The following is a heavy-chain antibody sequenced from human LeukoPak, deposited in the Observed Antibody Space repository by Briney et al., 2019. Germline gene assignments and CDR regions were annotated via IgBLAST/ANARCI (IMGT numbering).Heavy chain of an antibody. V-gene: IGHV1-69*04. CDR2: IIPILGIA. D-gene: IGHD3-9*01. J-gene: IGHJ4*02. CDR1: GGTFSSYA. CDR3: ARDYDILTGYYGPTFDY. Sequence: SVKVSCKASGGTFSSYAISWVRQAPGQGLDWLGRIIPILGIANYAQKFQGRVTITADKSTSTAYMELSSLRSEDTAVYYCARDYDILTGYYGPTFDYWGQGTLVTVSS.